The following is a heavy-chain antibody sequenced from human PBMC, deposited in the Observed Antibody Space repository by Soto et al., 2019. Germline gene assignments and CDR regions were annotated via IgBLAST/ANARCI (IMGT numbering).Heavy chain of an antibody. V-gene: IGHV1-18*01. CDR1: GYTFTSYG. D-gene: IGHD5-12*01. CDR2: ISAYNGNT. CDR3: ERDASGYDYGLPDV. J-gene: IGHJ6*02. Sequence: QVQLVQSGAEVKKPGASVKVSCKASGYTFTSYGISWVRQAPGQGLEWMGWISAYNGNTNYAPKLQGRVTITTDTSTRDAYMEPRTLTSDDPAVYYCERDASGYDYGLPDVWGQGTTVTVSS.